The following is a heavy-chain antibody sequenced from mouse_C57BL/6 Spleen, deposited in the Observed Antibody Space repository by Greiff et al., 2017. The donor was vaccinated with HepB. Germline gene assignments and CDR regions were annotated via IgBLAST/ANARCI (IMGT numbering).Heavy chain of an antibody. CDR1: GYTFTSYW. J-gene: IGHJ2*01. CDR2: IDPSDSET. D-gene: IGHD1-1*01. CDR3: ARGITTVVAGYYFDY. Sequence: VQLQQPGAELVRPGSSVKLSCKASGYTFTSYWMHWVKQRPIQGLEWIGNIDPSDSETHYNQKFKDKATLTVDKSSSTAYMQLSSLTSEDSAVYYCARGITTVVAGYYFDYWGQGTTLTVSS. V-gene: IGHV1-52*01.